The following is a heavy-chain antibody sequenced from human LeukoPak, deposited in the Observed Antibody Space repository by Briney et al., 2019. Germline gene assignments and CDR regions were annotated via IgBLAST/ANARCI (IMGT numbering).Heavy chain of an antibody. J-gene: IGHJ3*02. Sequence: GGSLRLSCAASGFTFSSYAMSWVRQAPGKGLEWVSAISGSGGNTYYADSVTGRFTISRDNSKNTLFLQMNSLRAEDTAVYYFAICQYYYYSSDAFDIWRQGTIVTVSS. V-gene: IGHV3-23*01. D-gene: IGHD3-22*01. CDR2: ISGSGGNT. CDR3: AICQYYYYSSDAFDI. CDR1: GFTFSSYA.